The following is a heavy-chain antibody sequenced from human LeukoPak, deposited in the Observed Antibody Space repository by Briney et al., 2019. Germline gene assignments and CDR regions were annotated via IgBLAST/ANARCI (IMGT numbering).Heavy chain of an antibody. Sequence: GGSLRLSCAASGFTFSNYGMHWVRQAPGKGLEWVAVIWFDESYKYYADSVKGRFTISRDNSKNTLYLQMNSLRAEDTAVYYCAKPGLGYCSYTSCYGGDAFDIWGQGTMVTVSS. CDR2: IWFDESYK. CDR3: AKPGLGYCSYTSCYGGDAFDI. D-gene: IGHD2-2*01. CDR1: GFTFSNYG. V-gene: IGHV3-30*02. J-gene: IGHJ3*02.